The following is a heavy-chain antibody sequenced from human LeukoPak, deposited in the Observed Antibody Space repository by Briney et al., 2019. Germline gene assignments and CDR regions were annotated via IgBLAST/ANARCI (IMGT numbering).Heavy chain of an antibody. Sequence: GGSLRLSCAASGFTFSSYAMHWVRQAPGKGLEWVAVISYDGSNKYYADSVKGRFTISRGNSKNTLYLQMNSLRAEDTAVYYCAKVHNYDFWSGYSLVDYWGQGTLVTVSS. CDR1: GFTFSSYA. CDR2: ISYDGSNK. CDR3: AKVHNYDFWSGYSLVDY. D-gene: IGHD3-3*01. V-gene: IGHV3-30-3*01. J-gene: IGHJ4*02.